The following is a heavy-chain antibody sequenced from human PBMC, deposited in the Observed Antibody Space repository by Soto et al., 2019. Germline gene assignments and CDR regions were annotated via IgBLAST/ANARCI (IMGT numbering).Heavy chain of an antibody. CDR2: IYPGDSDT. CDR1: GYSFTSYW. V-gene: IGHV5-51*01. Sequence: PGESLKISCKGSGYSFTSYWIGWVRQMPGKGLEWMGIIYPGDSDTRYSPSFQGQVTISADKSISTAYLQWSSLKASDTAMYYCARGAVVVPAATTQYYYYYGMDVWGQGTTVTVSS. CDR3: ARGAVVVPAATTQYYYYYGMDV. J-gene: IGHJ6*02. D-gene: IGHD2-2*01.